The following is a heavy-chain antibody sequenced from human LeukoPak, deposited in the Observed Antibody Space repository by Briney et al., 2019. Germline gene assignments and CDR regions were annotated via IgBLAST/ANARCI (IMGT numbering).Heavy chain of an antibody. CDR1: GFTFSSYA. J-gene: IGHJ6*03. D-gene: IGHD1-1*01. CDR2: ISGSGGST. V-gene: IGHV3-23*01. CDR3: AKARLRTGDYYYMDV. Sequence: GGSLRLSCAASGFTFSSYAMSWVRQAPGKGLEWVSAISGSGGSTYYADSVKGRFTISRDNSKNTLYLQMNSLRAEDTAVYYCAKARLRTGDYYYMDVWGKGTTVTISS.